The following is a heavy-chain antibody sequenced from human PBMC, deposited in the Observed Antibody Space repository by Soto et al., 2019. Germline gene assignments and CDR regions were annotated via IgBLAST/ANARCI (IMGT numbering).Heavy chain of an antibody. J-gene: IGHJ6*02. V-gene: IGHV3-74*01. CDR3: ASPGYYDSSGYFWPNYYYYGMDV. Sequence: GGSLRLSCAASGFTFSSYWMHWVRQAPGKGLVWVSRINSDGSSTSYADSVKGRFTISRDNAKNTLYLQMNSLRAEDTAVYYCASPGYYDSSGYFWPNYYYYGMDVWGQGTTVTVSS. D-gene: IGHD3-22*01. CDR2: INSDGSST. CDR1: GFTFSSYW.